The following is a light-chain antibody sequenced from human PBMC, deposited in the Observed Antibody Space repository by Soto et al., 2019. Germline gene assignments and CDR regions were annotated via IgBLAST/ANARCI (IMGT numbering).Light chain of an antibody. CDR2: AAS. CDR3: QQYSSTFWT. CDR1: QSISSSY. J-gene: IGKJ1*01. Sequence: EIVLTQSPCTLSLSPGERTTLSCRASQSISSSYLAWHQQKPGQAPSLLVYAASSRTTGIPDRFSGSGSGTDFTLTISRLEPEDFALYYCQQYSSTFWTLGQGTKVEIK. V-gene: IGKV3-20*01.